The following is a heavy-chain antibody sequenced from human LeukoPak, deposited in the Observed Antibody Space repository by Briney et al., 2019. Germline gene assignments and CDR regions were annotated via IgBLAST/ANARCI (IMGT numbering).Heavy chain of an antibody. CDR3: ARGLADYDSSDYYLPPLDYYYGMDV. Sequence: ASVKVSCKASGYTFTSYDINWVRQATGQGLEWMGWMNPNSGNTGYAQKFQGRATMTRHTSISTAYMELSSLRSEDTAVYYCARGLADYDSSDYYLPPLDYYYGMDVWGQGTTVTVSS. CDR1: GYTFTSYD. D-gene: IGHD3-22*01. CDR2: MNPNSGNT. J-gene: IGHJ6*02. V-gene: IGHV1-8*01.